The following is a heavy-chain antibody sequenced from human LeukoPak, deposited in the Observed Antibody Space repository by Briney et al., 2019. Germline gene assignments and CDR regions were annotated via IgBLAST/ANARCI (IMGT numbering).Heavy chain of an antibody. J-gene: IGHJ2*01. Sequence: SETLSLTCTVSGGSISSYYWSWIRQPPGKGLEWIGYIYYSGSTNYNPSLKSRVTISVDTSKNQFSLKLSSVTAADTAVYYCARAGGGRWLRYWCFDLWGRGTLVTVSS. CDR2: IYYSGST. CDR1: GGSISSYY. CDR3: ARAGGGRWLRYWCFDL. V-gene: IGHV4-59*01. D-gene: IGHD3-22*01.